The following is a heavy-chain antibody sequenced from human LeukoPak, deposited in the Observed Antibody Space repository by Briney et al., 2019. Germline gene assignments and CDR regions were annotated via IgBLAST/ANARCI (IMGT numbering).Heavy chain of an antibody. V-gene: IGHV4-39*07. D-gene: IGHD3-10*01. CDR1: GGSINSSSYY. J-gene: IGHJ3*02. CDR3: ASRALWLGAFDI. Sequence: PSETLSLTCTVSGGSINSSSYYWGWIRQPPGKGLEWIGSIYYSGSTYYNPSLKSRVTISVDKSKNQFSLKLSSVTAADTAVYYCASRALWLGAFDIWGQGTMVTVSS. CDR2: IYYSGST.